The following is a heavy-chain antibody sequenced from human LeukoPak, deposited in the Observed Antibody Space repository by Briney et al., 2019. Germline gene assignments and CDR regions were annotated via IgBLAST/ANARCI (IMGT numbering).Heavy chain of an antibody. CDR1: GGSISSYY. V-gene: IGHV4-59*08. CDR3: ARHWIYWYFDL. CDR2: IYYSGST. Sequence: SETLSLTCTVSGGSISSYYWSWIRQPPGKGLEWIGYIYYSGSTNYNPSLKSRVTISVDTSKNQFSLKLSSVTAADTAVYYCARHWIYWYFDLWGRGTLVTVSS. D-gene: IGHD2-2*03. J-gene: IGHJ2*01.